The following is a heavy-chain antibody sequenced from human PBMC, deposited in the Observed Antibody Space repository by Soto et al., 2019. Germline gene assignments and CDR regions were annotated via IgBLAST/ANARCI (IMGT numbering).Heavy chain of an antibody. CDR2: ISYDGINK. J-gene: IGHJ4*02. CDR1: GFTFSSYG. V-gene: IGHV3-30*18. CDR3: AKDRGSGCKRGFDY. D-gene: IGHD6-19*01. Sequence: QVQLVESGGGVVQPGRSPRLSCAASGFTFSSYGMHWVRQAPGKGLEWVAVISYDGINKYYADSVKGRFTISRDNSKNTLYLQMNSRRAEDTAVYYCAKDRGSGCKRGFDYWGQGTLVTVSS.